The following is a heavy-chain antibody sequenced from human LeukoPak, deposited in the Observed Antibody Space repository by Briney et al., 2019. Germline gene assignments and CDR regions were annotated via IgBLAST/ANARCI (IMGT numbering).Heavy chain of an antibody. CDR3: ARLGSSRQYDAFDI. D-gene: IGHD6-13*01. CDR1: GGSISSYY. CDR2: IYYSGST. J-gene: IGHJ3*02. Sequence: PSETLSLTCTVSGGSISSYYWSWIRQPPGKGLEWIGYIYYSGSTNYNPSLKSRVTISVDTSKNQFSLKLSSVTAADTAVYYCARLGSSRQYDAFDIWGQGTMVTVSS. V-gene: IGHV4-59*01.